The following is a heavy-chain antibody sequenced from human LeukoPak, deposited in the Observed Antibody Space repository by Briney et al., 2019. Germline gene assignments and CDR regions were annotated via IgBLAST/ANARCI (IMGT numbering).Heavy chain of an antibody. CDR3: ASSGVCSGGSCYGSNAFDI. J-gene: IGHJ3*02. Sequence: SVKVSCKASGGTFSSYAISWVRQAPGQGLEWMGGIIPIFGTANYAQKFQGRVTITADESTSTAYMELSSLRSEDTAVYYCASSGVCSGGSCYGSNAFDIXXQGTMVTVXS. CDR1: GGTFSSYA. V-gene: IGHV1-69*13. CDR2: IIPIFGTA. D-gene: IGHD2-15*01.